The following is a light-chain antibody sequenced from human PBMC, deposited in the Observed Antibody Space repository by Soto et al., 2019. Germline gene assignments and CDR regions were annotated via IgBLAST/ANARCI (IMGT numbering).Light chain of an antibody. CDR1: SSDVGAYNY. CDR3: TSYTTSSTGV. J-gene: IGLJ3*02. CDR2: DVN. Sequence: LTEPASVSGSPGQSITISCTGTSSDVGAYNYVSWCQQHPGKAPKLIIYDVNHRPSGISDRFSGSKSGNTASLTISGLQADDEAYYYCTSYTTSSTGVFGGGTKLTVL. V-gene: IGLV2-14*01.